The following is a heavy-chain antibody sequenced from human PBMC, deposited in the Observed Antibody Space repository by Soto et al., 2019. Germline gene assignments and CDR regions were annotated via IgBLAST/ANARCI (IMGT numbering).Heavy chain of an antibody. CDR3: ARPDYGSGSYPDY. D-gene: IGHD3-10*01. Sequence: QVQLVESGGGVVQPGRSLRLTCAASGFTFSSYAMQWVRQAPGKGLGWVAVISYDGSSKYYADSVKGRFTISRDNSKNTLYLQMNSLRAEDTAVYYCARPDYGSGSYPDYWGQGTLVTVSS. J-gene: IGHJ4*02. V-gene: IGHV3-30-3*01. CDR2: ISYDGSSK. CDR1: GFTFSSYA.